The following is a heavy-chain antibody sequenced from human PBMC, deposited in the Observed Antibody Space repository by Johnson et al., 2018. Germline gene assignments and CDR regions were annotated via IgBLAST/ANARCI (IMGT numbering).Heavy chain of an antibody. CDR1: GYTFTSYD. D-gene: IGHD2-2*01. V-gene: IGHV1-8*01. Sequence: QVQLVESGAEVKKPGASVKVSCKASGYTFTSYDINWVRQATGQGLEWMGWMNPNSGNTGYAQKFQGRVTMTRNTSISTAYMELSSLRSEDTAGYSCARVGFVVVPAAPPLLRHRTDYYYYMDVWGKGTTVTVSS. CDR2: MNPNSGNT. CDR3: ARVGFVVVPAAPPLLRHRTDYYYYMDV. J-gene: IGHJ6*03.